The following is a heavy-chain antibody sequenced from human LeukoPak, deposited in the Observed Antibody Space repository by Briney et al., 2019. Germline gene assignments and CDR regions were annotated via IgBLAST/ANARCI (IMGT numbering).Heavy chain of an antibody. CDR3: ARITMVRGVITGAFDI. CDR2: IYPGDSDT. V-gene: IGHV5-51*01. CDR1: GYSFISYW. D-gene: IGHD3-10*01. Sequence: GESLKISCKGSGYSFISYWIGWVRPMPRKSLEWMGIIYPGDSDTRYSPSFQGQVTISADKSISTAYLQWSSLKASDTAMYYCARITMVRGVITGAFDIWGQGTMVTVSS. J-gene: IGHJ3*02.